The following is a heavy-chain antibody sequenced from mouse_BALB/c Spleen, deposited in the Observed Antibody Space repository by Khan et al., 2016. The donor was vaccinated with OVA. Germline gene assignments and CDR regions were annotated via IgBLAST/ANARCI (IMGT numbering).Heavy chain of an antibody. Sequence: EVELVESGGDLVKPGGSLRLSCAAAGFTFSAYGMTWVRQTPDKRLEWVATINSDGYYTYYPDTVKGCFTISRNNAEHTLDIQMSRPKSEDSAIYYFTSHLTGSFAYWGQGTLVTVSA. J-gene: IGHJ3*01. V-gene: IGHV5-6*01. CDR1: GFTFSAYG. D-gene: IGHD4-1*01. CDR3: TSHLTGSFAY. CDR2: INSDGYYT.